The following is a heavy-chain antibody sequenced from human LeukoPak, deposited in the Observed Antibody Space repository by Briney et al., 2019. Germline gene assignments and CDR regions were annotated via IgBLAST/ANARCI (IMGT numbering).Heavy chain of an antibody. V-gene: IGHV1-69*13. J-gene: IGHJ4*02. CDR2: IIPIFGTA. Sequence: SVKVSCRASGGTFSSYALSWVRLAPGQGLEWMGGIIPIFGTANYAQKFQGRVTITADESTSSAYMELSSLRSEDTAVYYCVRWDDMLDNWGQGTLVTVSS. CDR1: GGTFSSYA. D-gene: IGHD4-23*01. CDR3: VRWDDMLDN.